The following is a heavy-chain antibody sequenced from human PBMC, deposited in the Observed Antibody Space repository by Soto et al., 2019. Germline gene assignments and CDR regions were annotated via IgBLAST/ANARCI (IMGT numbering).Heavy chain of an antibody. J-gene: IGHJ4*02. CDR3: VKKKGARDADLQYFFDS. CDR1: GFAFPTYA. Sequence: VQLVDSGGGVVQPGRSLRLSCTTSGFAFPTYAMTWVRQIPGKGLEWVASISDSGSKTYYADSVEGRVTIYRDNSMNTVSLQMNNLRVDDSAVYYCVKKKGARDADLQYFFDSWGQGTLVTVSS. V-gene: IGHV3-23*04. D-gene: IGHD3-16*01. CDR2: ISDSGSKT.